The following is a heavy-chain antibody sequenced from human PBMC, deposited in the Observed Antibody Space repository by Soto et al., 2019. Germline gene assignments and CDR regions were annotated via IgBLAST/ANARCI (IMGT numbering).Heavy chain of an antibody. D-gene: IGHD1-26*01. CDR2: INPSDGST. CDR3: ARVALSGGGWLDP. Sequence: GASVKVSSKASGYTFTSYYMHWVRQAPGQGPEWMGIINPSDGSTTYAQKFQGRLTVTRDTSTSTVYMNLSSLRSEDTAIYYCARVALSGGGWLDPWGQGTLVTVSS. V-gene: IGHV1-46*01. J-gene: IGHJ5*02. CDR1: GYTFTSYY.